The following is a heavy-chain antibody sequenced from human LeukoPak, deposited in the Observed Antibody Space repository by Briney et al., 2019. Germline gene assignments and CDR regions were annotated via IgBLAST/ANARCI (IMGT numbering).Heavy chain of an antibody. J-gene: IGHJ4*02. D-gene: IGHD5-12*01. Sequence: GPVKVSCKASGYTFTGYYMHWVRQAPGQGLEWMGWINPNSGGTSYAQKFQGRVTTTRDTSINTAYMELSRLRSDDTAVYYCAREEVAVATDYWGQGTLVTVSS. CDR1: GYTFTGYY. CDR2: INPNSGGT. CDR3: AREEVAVATDY. V-gene: IGHV1-2*02.